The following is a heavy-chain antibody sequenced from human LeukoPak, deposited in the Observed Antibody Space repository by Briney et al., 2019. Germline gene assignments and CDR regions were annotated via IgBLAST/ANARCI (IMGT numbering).Heavy chain of an antibody. CDR3: ATLDLLDY. J-gene: IGHJ4*02. V-gene: IGHV1-2*02. Sequence: ASVKVSCKASGYTFTGYFIHWVRQAPGQGLEWMSWINPNSGGTNSAQKFQGRVSMTRDTSINSAYMELSRLRSDDTAVYYCATLDLLDYWGQGTLVTVSS. CDR1: GYTFTGYF. CDR2: INPNSGGT.